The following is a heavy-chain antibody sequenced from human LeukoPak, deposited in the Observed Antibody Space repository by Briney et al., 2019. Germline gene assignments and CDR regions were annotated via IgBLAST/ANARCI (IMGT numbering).Heavy chain of an antibody. Sequence: GGSLRLSCAASGFTVSSNYMSWVRQAPGKGLEWVSVIYSGGSTYYADSVKGRFTISRDNSKNTLYLQMNSLRAEDTAVYYCARVEAVAGMFFDYWGQGTLVTVSS. V-gene: IGHV3-53*01. J-gene: IGHJ4*02. CDR1: GFTVSSNY. CDR2: IYSGGST. CDR3: ARVEAVAGMFFDY. D-gene: IGHD6-19*01.